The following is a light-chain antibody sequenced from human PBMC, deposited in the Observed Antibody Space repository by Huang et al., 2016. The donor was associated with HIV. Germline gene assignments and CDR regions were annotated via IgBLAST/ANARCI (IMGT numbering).Light chain of an antibody. CDR1: QVIGNS. V-gene: IGKV1-27*01. Sequence: DIQMTQSPSSLSAFVGDTVTITCRASQVIGNSLAWYQQKPGRPPKLLIYVASTLQSGVPSRFSGSGSVTDFTLTITNFQTEDIATYYCQKYDSAPRTFGQGTRVEV. CDR3: QKYDSAPRT. J-gene: IGKJ1*01. CDR2: VAS.